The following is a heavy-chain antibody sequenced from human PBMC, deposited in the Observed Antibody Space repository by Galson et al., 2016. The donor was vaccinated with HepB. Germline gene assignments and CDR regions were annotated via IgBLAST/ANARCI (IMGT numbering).Heavy chain of an antibody. Sequence: TLSLTCAVSGDSISTGAYSWSWIRQPPGKGLEWIAYIYHSGSTFYNPLLKSRATISVDRSKSQFSLNLSSVTAADTAVYYCARGLRSHDAFDIWGLGTMVTVSS. CDR3: ARGLRSHDAFDI. J-gene: IGHJ3*02. CDR1: GDSISTGAYS. CDR2: IYHSGST. D-gene: IGHD4-17*01. V-gene: IGHV4-30-2*01.